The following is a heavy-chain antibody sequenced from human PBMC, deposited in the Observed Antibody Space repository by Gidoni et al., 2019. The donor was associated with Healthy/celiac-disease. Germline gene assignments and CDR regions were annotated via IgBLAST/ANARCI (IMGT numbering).Heavy chain of an antibody. CDR1: GFTFADDA. J-gene: IGHJ4*02. Sequence: EVQLVESGGGLVQPGRSLRLSWAASGFTFADDAMPWVRQAPGKGLEWVSGISWNSGSIGFADSVKVRFTISRDNAKNALYLQMNSLRAEDTSLYYCARIAAEGYFDYWGQGTLVTVSS. CDR2: ISWNSGSI. D-gene: IGHD6-13*01. CDR3: ARIAAEGYFDY. V-gene: IGHV3-9*01.